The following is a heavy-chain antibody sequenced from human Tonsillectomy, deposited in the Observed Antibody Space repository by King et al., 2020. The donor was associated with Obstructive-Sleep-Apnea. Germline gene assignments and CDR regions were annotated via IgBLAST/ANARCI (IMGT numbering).Heavy chain of an antibody. Sequence: VQLVESGGGVVQPGRSLRLSCAASGFTFSSYAMHWVRQAPGKGLEWVAVISYDGSNKYYADSVKGRFTISRDNSKNTLYLQMNSLRAEDTAVYYCARGQGQQLASYYGMDVWGQGTTVTVSS. J-gene: IGHJ6*02. CDR1: GFTFSSYA. D-gene: IGHD6-13*01. CDR2: ISYDGSNK. V-gene: IGHV3-30-3*01. CDR3: ARGQGQQLASYYGMDV.